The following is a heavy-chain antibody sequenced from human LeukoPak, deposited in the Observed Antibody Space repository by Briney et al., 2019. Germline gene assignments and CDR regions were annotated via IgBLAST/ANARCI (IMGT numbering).Heavy chain of an antibody. CDR1: GYTFTSYG. Sequence: ASVKVSCKASGYTFTSYGISWVRQAPGQGLEWMGWMSVYNGDTNYAQKLQDRVTMTTDTSTSTAYMELRNLRSDDTAVFYCARMGRIEVYDSSGTPDAFDIWGQGTMVTVSS. V-gene: IGHV1-18*01. D-gene: IGHD3-22*01. J-gene: IGHJ3*02. CDR3: ARMGRIEVYDSSGTPDAFDI. CDR2: MSVYNGDT.